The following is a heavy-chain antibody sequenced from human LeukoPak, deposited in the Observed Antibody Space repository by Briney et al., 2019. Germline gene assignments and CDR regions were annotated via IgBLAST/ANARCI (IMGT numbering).Heavy chain of an antibody. V-gene: IGHV3-23*01. CDR2: ISGSGGST. CDR1: GFTFSNYA. D-gene: IGHD1-26*01. CDR3: AKKDSASYYFDY. J-gene: IGHJ4*02. Sequence: PGGSLRLSCAASGFTFSNYAMNWVRLAPGKGLEWVSGISGSGGSTYYADSVKGRFTISRDNSKNTLYLQMNSLRADDTAVYYCAKKDSASYYFDYWGQGTLVTVSS.